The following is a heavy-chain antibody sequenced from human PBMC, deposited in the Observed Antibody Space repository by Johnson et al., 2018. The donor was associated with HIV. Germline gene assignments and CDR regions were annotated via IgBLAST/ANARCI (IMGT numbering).Heavy chain of an antibody. Sequence: VQLVESGGGVVQPGRSLRLSCAASGFTFDDYGMSWVRQAPGKGLEWVSGINWNGGSTGYADSVKGRFTISRDNAKNSLYLQMTSLRAEDTAVYYCARGVEMATISVVGDAFDIWGQGTMVTVSS. CDR2: INWNGGST. CDR3: ARGVEMATISVVGDAFDI. J-gene: IGHJ3*02. CDR1: GFTFDDYG. V-gene: IGHV3-20*04. D-gene: IGHD5-24*01.